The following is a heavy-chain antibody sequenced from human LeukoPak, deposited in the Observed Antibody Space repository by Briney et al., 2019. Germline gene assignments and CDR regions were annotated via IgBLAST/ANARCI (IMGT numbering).Heavy chain of an antibody. CDR2: MWYDGSNE. Sequence: GRSLRLSCAASGFTFSNYGMHWVRQAPGKGLEWVAVMWYDGSNEYGDSVKGRFTISRDKSKNTLYLQMNSLRAEDTAVYYCARDPYYGSGKYYYGMDLWGQGTTVTVSS. V-gene: IGHV3-33*01. J-gene: IGHJ6*02. D-gene: IGHD3-10*01. CDR1: GFTFSNYG. CDR3: ARDPYYGSGKYYYGMDL.